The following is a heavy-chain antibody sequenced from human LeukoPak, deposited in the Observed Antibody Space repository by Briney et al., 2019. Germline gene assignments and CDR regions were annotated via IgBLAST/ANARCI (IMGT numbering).Heavy chain of an antibody. CDR2: IIPIFGTA. CDR1: GYLFTTYG. V-gene: IGHV1-69*05. J-gene: IGHJ3*02. D-gene: IGHD2-2*01. CDR3: ARERGSIVVVPAAHLDDAFDI. Sequence: GASVKVSCKTSGYLFTTYGISWVRQAPGQGLEWMGGIIPIFGTANYAQKFQGRVTITTDESTSTAYMELSSLRSEDTAVYYCARERGSIVVVPAAHLDDAFDIWGQGTMVTVSS.